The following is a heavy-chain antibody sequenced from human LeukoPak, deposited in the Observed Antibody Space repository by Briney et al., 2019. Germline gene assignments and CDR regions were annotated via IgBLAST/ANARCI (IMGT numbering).Heavy chain of an antibody. V-gene: IGHV4-34*01. CDR3: ERVTKAYYYDSSGYFGY. CDR1: GGSFSGYY. D-gene: IGHD3-22*01. CDR2: INHSGST. J-gene: IGHJ4*02. Sequence: SETLSLTCAVYGGSFSGYYWSWTRQPPGKGLEWIGEINHSGSTNYNPSLKSRVTISVDTSKNQFSLKLSSVTAADTAVYYCERVTKAYYYDSSGYFGYWGQGTLVTVSS.